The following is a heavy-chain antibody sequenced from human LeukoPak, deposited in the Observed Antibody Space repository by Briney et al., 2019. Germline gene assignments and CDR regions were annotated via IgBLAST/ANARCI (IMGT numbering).Heavy chain of an antibody. D-gene: IGHD1-26*01. CDR3: ARAGGSYYYYMDV. V-gene: IGHV3-7*01. CDR1: GGSISSGGYY. Sequence: RASETLSLTCTVSGGSISSGGYYWSWVRQAPGKGLEWVANIKQDGSEKYYVDSVKGRFTISRDNAKNSLYLQMNSLRAEDTAVYYCARAGGSYYYYMDVWGKGTTVTVSS. J-gene: IGHJ6*03. CDR2: IKQDGSEK.